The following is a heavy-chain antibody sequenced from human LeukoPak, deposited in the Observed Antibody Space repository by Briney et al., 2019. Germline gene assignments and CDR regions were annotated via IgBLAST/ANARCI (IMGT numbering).Heavy chain of an antibody. Sequence: GGSLRLSCAASGFTFSSYGMHWVRQAPGKGLKWVAVISYDGSNKYYADSVKGRFTISRDNSKNTLYLQMNSLRAEDTAVYYCAKVGSSSSFGWGQGTLVTVSS. CDR1: GFTFSSYG. D-gene: IGHD6-6*01. CDR3: AKVGSSSSFG. V-gene: IGHV3-30*18. J-gene: IGHJ4*02. CDR2: ISYDGSNK.